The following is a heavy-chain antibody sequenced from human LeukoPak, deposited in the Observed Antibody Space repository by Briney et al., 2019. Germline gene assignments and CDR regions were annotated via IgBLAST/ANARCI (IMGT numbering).Heavy chain of an antibody. Sequence: GGSLRLSCAASGFTVSSNSINWVRQAPGKGLEWVSVIYSGGSTYYADSVKGRFTISRDNSKNTLYLQMNSLRAEDTAVYYCARRRFSGRGSYLGDYWGQGTLVTVSS. CDR2: IYSGGST. CDR3: ARRRFSGRGSYLGDY. J-gene: IGHJ4*02. CDR1: GFTVSSNS. V-gene: IGHV3-53*01. D-gene: IGHD1-26*01.